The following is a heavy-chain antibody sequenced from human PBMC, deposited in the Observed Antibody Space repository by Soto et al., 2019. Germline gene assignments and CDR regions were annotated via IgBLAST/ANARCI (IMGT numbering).Heavy chain of an antibody. CDR2: IYYSGST. D-gene: IGHD4-17*01. CDR1: GGSISSYY. CDR3: ARIPMTTVIVFDY. J-gene: IGHJ4*02. Sequence: SETLCLTCAVSGGSISSYYWSWIRQPPGKGLEWIGYIYYSGSTNYNPSLKSRVTISVDTSKNQFSLKLSSVTAADTAVYYCARIPMTTVIVFDYWGQGTLVTVSS. V-gene: IGHV4-59*01.